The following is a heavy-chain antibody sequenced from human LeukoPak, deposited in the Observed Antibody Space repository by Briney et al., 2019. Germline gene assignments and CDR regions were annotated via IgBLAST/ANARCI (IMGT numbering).Heavy chain of an antibody. J-gene: IGHJ5*02. CDR1: GFTFSSYE. Sequence: GGSLRLSCAASGFTFSSYEMNWVRQAPGKGLEWVSYISSSGSTIYYADSVKGRFTISRDNAKNSLYLQMNSLRAEDTAVYYCARAPFGYGVYQNWFYRWGQGTLVTVSS. V-gene: IGHV3-48*03. D-gene: IGHD4-17*01. CDR2: ISSSGSTI. CDR3: ARAPFGYGVYQNWFYR.